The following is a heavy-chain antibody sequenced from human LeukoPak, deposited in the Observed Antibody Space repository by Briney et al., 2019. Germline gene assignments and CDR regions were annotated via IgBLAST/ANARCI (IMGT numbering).Heavy chain of an antibody. V-gene: IGHV3-30*02. Sequence: PGGSLRLSCAASGFTFSSYGMQWVRQAPGKGLEWVAFIRYDGSNKYYADSVKGRFTISRDNSKNTLYLQMNSLRAEDTAVFYCAKDESSLIAVAGFFDYWGQGTLVTVSS. J-gene: IGHJ4*02. CDR1: GFTFSSYG. D-gene: IGHD6-19*01. CDR3: AKDESSLIAVAGFFDY. CDR2: IRYDGSNK.